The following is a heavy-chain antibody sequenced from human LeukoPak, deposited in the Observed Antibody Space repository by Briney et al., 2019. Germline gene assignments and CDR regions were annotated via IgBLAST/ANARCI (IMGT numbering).Heavy chain of an antibody. CDR1: GGSISSSSYY. J-gene: IGHJ5*02. CDR3: AREPLGVGGHGSGSYYNRGLLKNWFDP. CDR2: IYYSGST. D-gene: IGHD3-10*01. V-gene: IGHV4-39*07. Sequence: PSETLSLTCTVSGGSISSSSYYWGWIRQPPGKGLEWIGSIYYSGSTYYNPSLKSRVTISVDTSKNQFSLKLSSVTAADTAVYYCAREPLGVGGHGSGSYYNRGLLKNWFDPWGQGTLVTVSS.